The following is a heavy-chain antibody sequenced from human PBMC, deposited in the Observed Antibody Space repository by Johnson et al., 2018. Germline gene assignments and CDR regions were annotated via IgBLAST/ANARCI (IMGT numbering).Heavy chain of an antibody. CDR3: TTDLAMIGGDI. J-gene: IGHJ3*02. V-gene: IGHV3-15*01. D-gene: IGHD3-22*01. Sequence: VQLQESGGGLVKPGGSLRVSCAASGFTFSNAWMSWVRQAPGKGLEWVGRIKTKTDGGTTEYAEAVKGRFTISRDDSKNTVYVQMKRLKTEDTAVYYCTTDLAMIGGDIWGQGTMVTVSS. CDR2: IKTKTDGGTT. CDR1: GFTFSNAW.